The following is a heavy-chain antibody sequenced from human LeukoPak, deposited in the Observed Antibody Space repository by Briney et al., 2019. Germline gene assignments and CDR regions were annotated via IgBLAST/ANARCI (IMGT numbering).Heavy chain of an antibody. Sequence: GRSLRLSCAASGFTFSSYGMHWVRQAPGKGLEWVAVISYDGSNKYYADSVKGRFTISRDNSKNTLYLQMNSLRAEDTAVYYCARSVPGGRGWTGSIEFWGQGTLVTVSS. CDR3: ARSVPGGRGWTGSIEF. D-gene: IGHD6-19*01. J-gene: IGHJ4*02. V-gene: IGHV3-30*03. CDR1: GFTFSSYG. CDR2: ISYDGSNK.